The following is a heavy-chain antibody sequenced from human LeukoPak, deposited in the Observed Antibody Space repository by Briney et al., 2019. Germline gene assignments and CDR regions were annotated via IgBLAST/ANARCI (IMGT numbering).Heavy chain of an antibody. CDR2: IKSKTDGGTT. Sequence: PGGSLRLSCAASGFTFSNAWMNWVRQAPGKGLAWVGRIKSKTDGGTTDYAAPVKGRFTISRDDSKNTLYLQVNSLKTEDTGVYYCTTGNQYDFWSGYLPFDYWGQGTLVTVSS. CDR1: GFTFSNAW. V-gene: IGHV3-15*07. CDR3: TTGNQYDFWSGYLPFDY. D-gene: IGHD3-3*01. J-gene: IGHJ4*02.